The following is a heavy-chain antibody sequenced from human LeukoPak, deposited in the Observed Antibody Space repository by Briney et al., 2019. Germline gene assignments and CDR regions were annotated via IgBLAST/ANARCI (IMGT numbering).Heavy chain of an antibody. J-gene: IGHJ4*02. CDR1: GFPFSGSW. CDR2: IKQDGSEK. CDR3: SRSLDY. Sequence: GGSPRLSCAASGFPFSGSWMDWVRQAPGKRMEWVANIKQDGSEKHYADSVKGRFTISRDNAKNSLFLQMSGLRAEDTAVYYCSRSLDYWGQGALVTVSS. V-gene: IGHV3-7*01.